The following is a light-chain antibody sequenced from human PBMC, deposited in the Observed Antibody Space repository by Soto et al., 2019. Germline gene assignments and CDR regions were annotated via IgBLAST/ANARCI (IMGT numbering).Light chain of an antibody. CDR1: QDINNY. V-gene: IGKV1-27*01. J-gene: IGKJ3*01. CDR2: AAS. Sequence: DIQMTLSPSSLSASVGDRVTISCRASQDINNYLAWYQQKPGKAPKLLIYAASTLQSGVPSRFSGSGSGTAFTLTISSLQPEDVATYYCQRHNSAPPVTFGPGTKVD. CDR3: QRHNSAPPVT.